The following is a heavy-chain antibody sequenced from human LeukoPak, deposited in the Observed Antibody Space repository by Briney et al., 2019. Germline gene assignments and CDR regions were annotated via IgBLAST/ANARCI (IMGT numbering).Heavy chain of an antibody. V-gene: IGHV1-18*01. CDR1: GYTFTSYG. CDR2: TSAYNGNT. J-gene: IGHJ4*02. D-gene: IGHD4-17*01. CDR3: ARDPFVYGDYPTDY. Sequence: ASVKVSCKASGYTFTSYGISWVRQAPGQGLEWMGWTSAYNGNTNYAQKLQGRVTMTTDTSTSTAYMELRSLRSDDTAVYYCARDPFVYGDYPTDYWGQGTLVTVSS.